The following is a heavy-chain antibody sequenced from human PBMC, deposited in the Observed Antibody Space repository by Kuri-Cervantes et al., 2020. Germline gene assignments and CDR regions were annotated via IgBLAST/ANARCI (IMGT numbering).Heavy chain of an antibody. Sequence: ASVKVSCKASGYTFTSYYMHWVRQAPGQGLEWMGIINPSGGSTSYAQKFQGRVTMTRDTSTSTVYMELSSLRSDDTAVYYCATKGKWDLRGEFYFDHWGQGTLVTVSS. D-gene: IGHD1-26*01. CDR1: GYTFTSYY. CDR2: INPSGGST. V-gene: IGHV1-46*01. CDR3: ATKGKWDLRGEFYFDH. J-gene: IGHJ4*02.